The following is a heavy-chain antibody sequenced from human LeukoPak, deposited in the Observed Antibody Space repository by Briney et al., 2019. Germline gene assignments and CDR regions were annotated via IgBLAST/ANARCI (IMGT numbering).Heavy chain of an antibody. CDR2: ISGSGTNT. D-gene: IGHD2-2*01. V-gene: IGHV3-23*01. CDR3: VKHSAPVLAAARFDY. Sequence: GGSLRLSCAASGFTFSSYAMSWVRQAPGKGLEWVSVISGSGTNTYYADSVKGRFTISRDNSKNTLYPQMNSLRAEDTALYYCVKHSAPVLAAARFDYWGQGNLVTVSS. CDR1: GFTFSSYA. J-gene: IGHJ4*02.